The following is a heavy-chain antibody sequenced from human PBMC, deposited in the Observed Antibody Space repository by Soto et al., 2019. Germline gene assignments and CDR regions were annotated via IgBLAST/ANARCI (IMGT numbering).Heavy chain of an antibody. CDR2: IYYTGST. J-gene: IGHJ4*02. D-gene: IGHD3-16*02. CDR1: GGSVSNGSYY. V-gene: IGHV4-39*01. Sequence: SETLSLTCTVSGGSVSNGSYYWSWIRQPPGKGLEWIGYIYYTGSTYYNPSLKSRVTISVDTSKNQFSLKLSSVTAADTAVYYCARLLVWGGYRYNPEFDYWGQGTLVTVSS. CDR3: ARLLVWGGYRYNPEFDY.